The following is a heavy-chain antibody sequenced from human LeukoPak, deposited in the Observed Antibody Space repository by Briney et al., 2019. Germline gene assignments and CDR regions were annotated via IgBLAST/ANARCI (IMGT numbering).Heavy chain of an antibody. CDR3: AREKTWIQPVDS. CDR1: GFTFSSYS. J-gene: IGHJ4*02. V-gene: IGHV3-21*01. Sequence: GGSLRLSCGASGFTFSSYSMNWVRQAPGKGLEWVSSISSTGSYIYYADSMKGRFTISRDNAKNSLFLQMSSLRAEDTAVYYCAREKTWIQPVDSWGQGTLVTVSS. D-gene: IGHD5-18*01. CDR2: ISSTGSYI.